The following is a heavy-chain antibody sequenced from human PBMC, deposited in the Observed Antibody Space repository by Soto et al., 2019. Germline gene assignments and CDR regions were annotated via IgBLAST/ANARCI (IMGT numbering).Heavy chain of an antibody. J-gene: IGHJ3*02. Sequence: QVQLQESGPGLVKPSDTLSLTCAVSGYSITNVNWWAWIRQPPGKGLEWIGYIFHSGTTHYNPSLQRRVTMSVDTSKNQFSLKVDSLTAEDTAVYYCARSPYADALDIWGQGTMVTVSS. V-gene: IGHV4-28*01. CDR3: ARSPYADALDI. CDR2: IFHSGTT. CDR1: GYSITNVNW. D-gene: IGHD2-2*01.